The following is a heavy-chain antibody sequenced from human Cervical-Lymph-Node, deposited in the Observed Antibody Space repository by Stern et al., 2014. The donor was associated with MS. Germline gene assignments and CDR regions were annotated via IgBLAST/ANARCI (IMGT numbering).Heavy chain of an antibody. D-gene: IGHD2-2*01. CDR3: ARDRVVPAEFDY. V-gene: IGHV3-21*01. CDR1: GFTFSNCN. CDR2: ISTSSSYI. Sequence: EVQLVESGGGLVKPGGSLRLSCAASGFTFSNCNMNWVRQAPGKGLEWVSSISTSSSYIYYADSVKGRFTISRDNAKNSLYLQMNSLRAEDTAVYYCARDRVVPAEFDYWGQGTPVTVSS. J-gene: IGHJ4*02.